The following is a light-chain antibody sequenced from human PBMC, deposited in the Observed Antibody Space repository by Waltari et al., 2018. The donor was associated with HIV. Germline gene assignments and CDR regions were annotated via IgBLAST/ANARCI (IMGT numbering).Light chain of an antibody. CDR1: QTIDSY. CDR3: QESFSDTFT. CDR2: AAS. Sequence: DIQMTQSPSSLSASIGDKVTITCRASQTIDSYLTWYQQKSGKAPKLLIYAASTLQSGVPSRISGSRSGTDFTLTIAGLQPEDVAIYFCQESFSDTFTFGPGTKVEI. J-gene: IGKJ3*01. V-gene: IGKV1-39*01.